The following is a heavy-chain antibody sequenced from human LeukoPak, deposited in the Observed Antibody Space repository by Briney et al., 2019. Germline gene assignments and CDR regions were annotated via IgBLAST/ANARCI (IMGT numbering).Heavy chain of an antibody. J-gene: IGHJ4*02. CDR1: GFXFSSYG. D-gene: IGHD4-17*01. V-gene: IGHV3-30*03. CDR2: ISYDGSNK. CDR3: APGGDYTFFDY. Sequence: PGGSLRLSCAASGFXFSSYGMHWVRQAPGKGLEWVAVISYDGSNKYYADSVKGRFTISRDNSKNTLYLQMNSLRAEDTAVYYCAPGGDYTFFDYWGQGTLVTVSS.